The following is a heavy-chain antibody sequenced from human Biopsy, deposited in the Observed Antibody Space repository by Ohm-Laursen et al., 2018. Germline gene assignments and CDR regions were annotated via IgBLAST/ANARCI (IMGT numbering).Heavy chain of an antibody. D-gene: IGHD4-17*01. J-gene: IGHJ6*02. Sequence: SLRLSCTASGFTFDDYAMHWVRQVPGKGLEWVSGISWNSDDIGYADSVKGRLTISRDNARNALHLQMNSLRTEDTALYYCAKDLGLNYSDRFLFYYGMDVWGRGTTVTVSS. V-gene: IGHV3-9*01. CDR2: ISWNSDDI. CDR3: AKDLGLNYSDRFLFYYGMDV. CDR1: GFTFDDYA.